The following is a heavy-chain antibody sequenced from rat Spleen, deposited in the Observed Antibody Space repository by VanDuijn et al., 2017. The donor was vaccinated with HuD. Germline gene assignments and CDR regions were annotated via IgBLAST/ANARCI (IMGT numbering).Heavy chain of an antibody. J-gene: IGHJ2*01. CDR3: ARQGYYTPFDY. V-gene: IGHV5-25*01. Sequence: EVQLVESGGGLVQPGRSLKLSCAASGFTFSDYYMTWIRQAPGKGLEWVASISTSGGSTYYRDSVKGRFTVSRDNAKSTLYLQMDSLRSEDTATYYCARQGYYTPFDYWGQGVMVTVSS. CDR2: ISTSGGST. CDR1: GFTFSDYY. D-gene: IGHD1-1*01.